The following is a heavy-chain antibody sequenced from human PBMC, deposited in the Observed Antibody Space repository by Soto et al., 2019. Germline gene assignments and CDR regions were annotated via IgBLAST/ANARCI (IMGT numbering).Heavy chain of an antibody. Sequence: EVQLVESGGGLLKPGESVRLSCAASGFRFDNAWMNWVRQAPGKGLEWVGRIQSKTYGEATDYAAPLKGRVTISREDSKNTLYLHMNSLKAEDSAVYYCTSGLIVVVAASRLAGYLGQGTLVTVSS. J-gene: IGHJ4*02. V-gene: IGHV3-15*07. CDR2: IQSKTYGEAT. CDR3: TSGLIVVVAASRLAGY. CDR1: GFRFDNAW. D-gene: IGHD2-21*01.